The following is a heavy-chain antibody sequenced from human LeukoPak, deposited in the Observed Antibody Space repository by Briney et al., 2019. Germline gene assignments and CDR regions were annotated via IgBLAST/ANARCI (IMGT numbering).Heavy chain of an antibody. CDR2: IIPILGIA. V-gene: IGHV1-69*04. D-gene: IGHD3-22*01. CDR1: GGTFSSYA. Sequence: SVKVSCKASGGTFSSYAISWVRQAPGQGLEWMGRIIPILGIANYAQKFQGRVTITADKSTSTAYMELSSLRSEDTAVYYCAREGYYDSSGYDYFDYWGQGTLVTVSS. CDR3: AREGYYDSSGYDYFDY. J-gene: IGHJ4*02.